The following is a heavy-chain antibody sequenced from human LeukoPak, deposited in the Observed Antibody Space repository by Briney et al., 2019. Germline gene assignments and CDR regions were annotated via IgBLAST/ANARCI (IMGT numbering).Heavy chain of an antibody. J-gene: IGHJ6*03. D-gene: IGHD1-7*01. CDR2: ISAYNGNT. V-gene: IGHV1-18*01. Sequence: ASVKVSCKASGYTFTSYGISWVRQAPGQGLEWMGWISAYNGNTNYAQKLQGRVTMTTDTSTSTAYMELRSLRSDDTAVYYCARVSITGTTLYYYCYMDVWGKGTTVTVSS. CDR3: ARVSITGTTLYYYCYMDV. CDR1: GYTFTSYG.